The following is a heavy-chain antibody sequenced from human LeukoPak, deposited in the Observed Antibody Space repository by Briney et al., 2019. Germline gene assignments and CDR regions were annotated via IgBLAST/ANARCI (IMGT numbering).Heavy chain of an antibody. CDR1: GFTVSSNY. Sequence: GGSLRLSCAASGFTVSSNYMSWVRQAPGKGLEWVSDIYSGGSTYYADSVKGRFTISRENSKNTLYLQMNSLRAEDTAVYYCARDSTSGGLDYWGQGTLVTVSS. V-gene: IGHV3-53*01. D-gene: IGHD1-26*01. J-gene: IGHJ4*02. CDR3: ARDSTSGGLDY. CDR2: IYSGGST.